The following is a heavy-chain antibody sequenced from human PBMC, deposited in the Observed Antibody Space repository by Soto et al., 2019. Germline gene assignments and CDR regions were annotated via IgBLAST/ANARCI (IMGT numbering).Heavy chain of an antibody. CDR1: GFTFSTYA. CDR2: ISDSGSKT. V-gene: IGHV3-23*01. Sequence: EVQLLESGGGLVQPGGSLRLSCAGSGFTFSTYAMAWVRQTPGKALEWVSTISDSGSKTHYVDSGEGRFTISRDNSKSTVFLLMNSLRADDSAVYYCARDVGGSSRFDYWGQGTLVTVSS. J-gene: IGHJ4*02. D-gene: IGHD1-26*01. CDR3: ARDVGGSSRFDY.